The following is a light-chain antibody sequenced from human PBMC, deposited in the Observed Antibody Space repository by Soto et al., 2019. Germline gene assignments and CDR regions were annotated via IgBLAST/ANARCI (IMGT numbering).Light chain of an antibody. CDR2: DAS. CDR1: QSVRSTY. CDR3: QQYNYWRT. Sequence: IVLPQTPGTVSLSPGERATLSCRASQSVRSTYFAWYQHKPGQAPRLLIFDASTRATGIPDRFSGSGSGTDFTLTISSLQSEDFAVYYCQQYNYWRTFGQGAKVDIK. V-gene: IGKV3D-20*02. J-gene: IGKJ1*01.